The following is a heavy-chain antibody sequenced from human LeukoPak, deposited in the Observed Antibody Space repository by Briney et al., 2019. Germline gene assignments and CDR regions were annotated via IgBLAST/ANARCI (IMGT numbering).Heavy chain of an antibody. D-gene: IGHD3-22*01. J-gene: IGHJ3*02. CDR3: ARDAGYYDSSVQFDI. CDR1: GGSISSYY. CDR2: IYYSGST. Sequence: SETLSLICTVSGGSISSYYWSWIRQPPGKGLEWIGYIYYSGSTNYNPSLKSRVTISVDTSKNQFSLKLSSVTAADTAVYYCARDAGYYDSSVQFDIWGQGTMVTVSS. V-gene: IGHV4-59*01.